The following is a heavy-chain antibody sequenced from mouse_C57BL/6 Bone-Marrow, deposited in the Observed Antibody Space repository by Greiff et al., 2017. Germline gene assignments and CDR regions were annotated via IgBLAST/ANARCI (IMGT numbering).Heavy chain of an antibody. CDR1: GFTFRDYG. D-gene: IGHD1-3*01. CDR2: ISSGSSTI. V-gene: IGHV5-17*01. CDR3: ASSGLAMGY. Sequence: DVKLVESGGGLVKPGGSLKLSCAASGFTFRDYGMHWVRQAPETGLEWVAYISSGSSTIYYAAQVQGRFTISRDNAKNTLFLQMTSLRSEDTAMYYCASSGLAMGYWGQGTSVTVSS. J-gene: IGHJ4*01.